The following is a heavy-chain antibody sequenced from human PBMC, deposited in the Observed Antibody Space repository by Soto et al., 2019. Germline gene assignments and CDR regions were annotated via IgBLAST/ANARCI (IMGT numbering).Heavy chain of an antibody. CDR1: GYTFTSYD. CDR2: MKPNSGNT. CDR3: ARWPDGYYYYGMDV. J-gene: IGHJ6*02. Sequence: QVQLVQSGAEVKKHGASLKVSCKASGYTFTSYDINWVRQATGQGLEWMGWMKPNSGNTGYAQKLQGRVTMTRNTSMSTAYMELSSLRSEDTAVYYCARWPDGYYYYGMDVWGQGTTVTVSS. V-gene: IGHV1-8*01.